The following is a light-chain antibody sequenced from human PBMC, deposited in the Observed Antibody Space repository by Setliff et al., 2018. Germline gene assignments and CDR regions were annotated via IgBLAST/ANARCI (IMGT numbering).Light chain of an antibody. Sequence: QSALAQPPSASGSPGQSVAISCTGTSRDVGGFNFVSWYQQHPGKAPKLIIYEVSKRPPGVPDRFSGSKSGNTASLTVSGLQAEDEADYYCSSYAGNYIYVFGSGTKVTVL. CDR1: SRDVGGFNF. V-gene: IGLV2-8*01. CDR2: EVS. J-gene: IGLJ1*01. CDR3: SSYAGNYIYV.